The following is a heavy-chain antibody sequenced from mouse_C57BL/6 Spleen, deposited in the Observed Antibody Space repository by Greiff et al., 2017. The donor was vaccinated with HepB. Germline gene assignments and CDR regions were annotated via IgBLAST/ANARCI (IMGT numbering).Heavy chain of an antibody. Sequence: EVKLVESGTVLARPGASVKMSCKTSGYTFTSYWMHWVKQRPGQGLEWIGAIYPGNSDTSYNQKFKGKAKLTAVTSASTAYMELSSLTNEDSAVYYCTRQIYDGYYRSFDVWGTGTTVTVSS. CDR3: TRQIYDGYYRSFDV. CDR2: IYPGNSDT. D-gene: IGHD2-3*01. V-gene: IGHV1-5*01. J-gene: IGHJ1*03. CDR1: GYTFTSYW.